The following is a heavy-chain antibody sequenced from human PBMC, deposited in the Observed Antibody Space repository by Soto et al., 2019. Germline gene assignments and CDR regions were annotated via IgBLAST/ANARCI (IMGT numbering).Heavy chain of an antibody. V-gene: IGHV4-30-4*01. CDR2: IYYSGST. CDR3: ARERPDGSRLDP. CDR1: GGSISSGDYY. J-gene: IGHJ5*02. Sequence: QVQLQESGPGLVKPSQTLSLTCTVSGGSISSGDYYWSWIRQPPGKGLEWIGYIYYSGSTYYNPSLKSRFTXXVXASKNQFSLKLSSVTAADTAVYYCARERPDGSRLDPWGQGTLVTVSS. D-gene: IGHD6-13*01.